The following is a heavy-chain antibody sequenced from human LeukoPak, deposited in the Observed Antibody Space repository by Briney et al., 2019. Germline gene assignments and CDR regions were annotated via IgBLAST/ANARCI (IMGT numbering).Heavy chain of an antibody. Sequence: SETLSLTCSVSGDSISSYDWSWIRQPAGKGLEWIGRIYGSGNTRYNPSLKSRVTISVDTSKNQFSLKLSSVTAADTAIYYCAKNNGGARNHWFDPWGQGTLVTVSS. CDR3: AKNNGGARNHWFDP. D-gene: IGHD1/OR15-1a*01. CDR2: IYGSGNT. CDR1: GDSISSYD. J-gene: IGHJ5*02. V-gene: IGHV4-4*07.